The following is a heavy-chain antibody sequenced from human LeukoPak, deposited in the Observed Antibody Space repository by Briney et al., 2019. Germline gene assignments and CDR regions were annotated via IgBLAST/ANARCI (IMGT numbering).Heavy chain of an antibody. Sequence: GGSLRLSCAASGFTFSDHYMDWVRQAPGKGLEWVGRTRNKANSYTTEYAASVKGRVTISRDDSKNSLYLQMNSLKTEDTAVYYCARSLPYYYMDVWGKGTTVTISS. V-gene: IGHV3-72*01. J-gene: IGHJ6*03. CDR2: TRNKANSYTT. CDR3: ARSLPYYYMDV. CDR1: GFTFSDHY.